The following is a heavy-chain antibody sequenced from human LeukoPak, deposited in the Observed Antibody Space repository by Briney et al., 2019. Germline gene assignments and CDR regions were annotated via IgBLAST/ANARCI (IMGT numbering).Heavy chain of an antibody. CDR2: VYYSGST. CDR3: ATFSGNYVFDY. D-gene: IGHD1-26*01. Sequence: PSETLSLTCSVSGGSINRSSKYWGWIRQSPGKGPEWIGSVYYSGSTDYNSSLKSRVTISVDTSKNHFSLKLSSVTAADTAVYYCATFSGNYVFDYWGQGTRVTVSS. J-gene: IGHJ4*02. V-gene: IGHV4-39*02. CDR1: GGSINRSSKY.